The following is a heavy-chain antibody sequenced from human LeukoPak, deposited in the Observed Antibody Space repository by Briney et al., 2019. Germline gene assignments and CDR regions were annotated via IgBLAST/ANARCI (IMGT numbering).Heavy chain of an antibody. CDR1: GGSLSSKSYY. V-gene: IGHV4-39*01. CDR3: ARHLVYAYGVPNYYYMDV. Sequence: SETLSLTCTVSGGSLSSKSYYWGWIRQPPGKGLEWIGTIYYSGSTHYNPSLMSRVTISVDTSRNQFSLELNSMTAADTAVYYCARHLVYAYGVPNYYYMDVWGEGATVIVSS. J-gene: IGHJ6*03. CDR2: IYYSGST. D-gene: IGHD3-10*01.